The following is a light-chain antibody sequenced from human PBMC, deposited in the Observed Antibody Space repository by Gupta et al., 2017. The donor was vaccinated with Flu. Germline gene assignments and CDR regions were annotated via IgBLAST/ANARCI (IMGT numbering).Light chain of an antibody. V-gene: IGLV3-21*02. CDR1: NIGSRS. Sequence: SYVLAQPPSVSVAPGQTATIACGGHNIGSRSVHWYQQRPGQAPLLVLYDDNDRPSGIPERFSGSNSGDTATLTISRGEAGDEADYYCQIWDSSTTDHSGVFGGGTKLTVL. CDR2: DDN. CDR3: QIWDSSTTDHSGV. J-gene: IGLJ3*02.